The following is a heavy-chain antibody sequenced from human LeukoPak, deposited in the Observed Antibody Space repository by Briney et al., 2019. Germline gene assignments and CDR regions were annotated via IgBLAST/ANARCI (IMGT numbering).Heavy chain of an antibody. CDR2: ISYDGSNK. D-gene: IGHD3-22*01. CDR1: GFTFSSYG. CDR3: AKDVSWAYYYDSSGYHPDY. Sequence: GGSLRLSCAASGFTFSSYGMHWVRQAPGKGLEWVAVISYDGSNKYYADSVKGRFTISRDNSKNTLYLQMNSLRAEDTAVYYCAKDVSWAYYYDSSGYHPDYWGQGTLVTVSS. J-gene: IGHJ4*02. V-gene: IGHV3-30*18.